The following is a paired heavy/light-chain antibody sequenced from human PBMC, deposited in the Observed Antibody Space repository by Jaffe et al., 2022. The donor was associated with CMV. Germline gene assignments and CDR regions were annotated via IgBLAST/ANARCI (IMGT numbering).Heavy chain of an antibody. J-gene: IGHJ3*02. CDR3: AKGNAYCGGDCKPLDAFDI. Sequence: EVQLLESGGGLVQPGGSLRLSCAASGFTFSSYAMSWVRQAPGKGLEWVSAISGSGGSTYYADSVKGRFTISRDNSKNTLYLQMNSLRAEDTAVYYCAKGNAYCGGDCKPLDAFDIWGQGTMVTVSS. CDR2: ISGSGGST. D-gene: IGHD2-21*02. V-gene: IGHV3-23*01. CDR1: GFTFSSYA.
Light chain of an antibody. V-gene: IGLV3-1*01. Sequence: SYELTQPPSVSVSPGQTASITCSGDKLGDKYACWYQQKPGQSPVLVIYQDSKRPSGIPERFSGSNSGNTATLTISGTQAMDEADYYCQAWDSSTLWVFGTGTKVTVL. J-gene: IGLJ1*01. CDR3: QAWDSSTLWV. CDR2: QDS. CDR1: KLGDKY.